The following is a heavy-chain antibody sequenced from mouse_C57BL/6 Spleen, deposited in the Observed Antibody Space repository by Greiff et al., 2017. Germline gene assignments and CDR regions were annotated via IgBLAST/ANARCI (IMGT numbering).Heavy chain of an antibody. V-gene: IGHV5-17*01. Sequence: EVMLVESGGGLVKPGGSLKLSCAASGFTFSDYGMHWVRQAPEPGLEWVAYISSGSSAIYSADTLTGRFTIYRDNATNTLFLQMTSLRSEDTAMYDCATNFYSNYDDWYFDVWGTGTTVTVSS. CDR1: GFTFSDYG. CDR3: ATNFYSNYDDWYFDV. J-gene: IGHJ1*03. CDR2: ISSGSSAI. D-gene: IGHD2-5*01.